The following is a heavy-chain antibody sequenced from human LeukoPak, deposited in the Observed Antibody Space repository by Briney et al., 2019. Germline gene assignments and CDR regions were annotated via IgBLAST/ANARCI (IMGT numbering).Heavy chain of an antibody. CDR1: GYSFTSYW. J-gene: IGHJ4*02. V-gene: IGHV5-51*01. Sequence: GESLKISCKGSGYSFTSYWIGWVRQMPGKGLEWMGIIYPGDSDTRYSPSFQGQVTISADKSISTAYLQWSSLEASDTAMYYCARKYSSSAHSLDYWGQGTLVTVSS. CDR3: ARKYSSSAHSLDY. D-gene: IGHD6-6*01. CDR2: IYPGDSDT.